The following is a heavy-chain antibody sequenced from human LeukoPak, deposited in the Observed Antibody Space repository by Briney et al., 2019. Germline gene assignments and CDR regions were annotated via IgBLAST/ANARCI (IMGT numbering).Heavy chain of an antibody. CDR3: AKVTPGSTARKSGLDY. CDR1: GFTFSTYG. D-gene: IGHD2-21*02. Sequence: GRSLRLSCAASGFTFSTYGMHWVHQPPGKGLEWVAVMSYDGSNIYYGDSVKGRFIISRDNSKNTLYLQMNNLRVEDTALYYCAKVTPGSTARKSGLDYWGQGTLVTVSS. J-gene: IGHJ4*02. CDR2: MSYDGSNI. V-gene: IGHV3-30*18.